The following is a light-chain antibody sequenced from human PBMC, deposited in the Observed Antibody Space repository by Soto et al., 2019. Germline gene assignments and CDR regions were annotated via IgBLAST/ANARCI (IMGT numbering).Light chain of an antibody. Sequence: AIQMTQSPSSLSASVGDRVTITCRASQGIGNDLGWYQQKAGKAPKLLIYAASSLQSGVPSRFSGSGSGTDFTLTISSRQPEDFATYYCQQDYSFPFTFGPGTKVDIK. CDR3: QQDYSFPFT. CDR2: AAS. CDR1: QGIGND. J-gene: IGKJ3*01. V-gene: IGKV1-6*01.